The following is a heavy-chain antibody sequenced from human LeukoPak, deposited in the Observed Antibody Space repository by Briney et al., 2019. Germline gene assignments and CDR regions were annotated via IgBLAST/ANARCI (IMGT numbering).Heavy chain of an antibody. D-gene: IGHD5-18*01. V-gene: IGHV1-2*02. CDR1: GYTFTGYY. J-gene: IGHJ5*02. CDR2: INPNSGGT. Sequence: GASVKVSCKASGYTFTGYYMHWVRQASGQGLEWMGWINPNSGGTNYAQKFQGRVTMTRDTSISTAYMELSRLRSDDTAVYYCARGTVDTATISFDPWGQGTLVTVSS. CDR3: ARGTVDTATISFDP.